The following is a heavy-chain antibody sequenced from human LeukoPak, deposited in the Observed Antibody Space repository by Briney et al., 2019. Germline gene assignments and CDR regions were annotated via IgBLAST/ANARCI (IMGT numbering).Heavy chain of an antibody. J-gene: IGHJ4*02. V-gene: IGHV4-31*03. CDR1: GGSISSGGYY. CDR3: ARHSPVDPFDY. Sequence: PSETLSLTCTVSGGSISSGGYYWSWIRQHPGKGLEWIGYIYYSGSTYYNPSLKSRVTISVDTSKNQFSLKLSSVTAADTAVYYCARHSPVDPFDYWGQGALVTVSS. CDR2: IYYSGST. D-gene: IGHD3/OR15-3a*01.